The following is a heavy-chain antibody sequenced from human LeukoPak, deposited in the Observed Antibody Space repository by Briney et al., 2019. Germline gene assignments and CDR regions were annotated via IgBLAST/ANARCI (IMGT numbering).Heavy chain of an antibody. Sequence: GGSLRLSCAAPGFTFSSYWMSWVRQAPGKGLEWVANIKQDGSEKYYVDSVKGRFTISRDNAKNSLYLQMNSLRAEDTAVYYCAREVVVPAAIPFDYWGQGTLVTVSS. CDR1: GFTFSSYW. CDR3: AREVVVPAAIPFDY. J-gene: IGHJ4*02. V-gene: IGHV3-7*01. CDR2: IKQDGSEK. D-gene: IGHD2-2*02.